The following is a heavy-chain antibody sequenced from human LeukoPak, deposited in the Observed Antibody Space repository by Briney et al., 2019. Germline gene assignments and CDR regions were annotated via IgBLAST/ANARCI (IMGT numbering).Heavy chain of an antibody. CDR3: ARPQRKGGRDNFDY. CDR1: GGSFSGYY. V-gene: IGHV4-34*01. CDR2: IYHSGDT. D-gene: IGHD1-1*01. Sequence: SETLSLTCAVYGGSFSGYYWSWIRQPPGKGLEWIGEIYHSGDTNYNPSLKSRVAISVVTSKKQFSLKLSSVTAADTAVYYCARPQRKGGRDNFDYWGQGTLVTVSS. J-gene: IGHJ4*02.